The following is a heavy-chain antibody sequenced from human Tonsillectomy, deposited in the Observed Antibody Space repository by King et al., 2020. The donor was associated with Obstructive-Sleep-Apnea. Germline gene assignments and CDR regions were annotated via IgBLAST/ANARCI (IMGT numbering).Heavy chain of an antibody. J-gene: IGHJ6*02. V-gene: IGHV4-31*03. Sequence: VQLQESGPGLVKPSQTLSLSCTVSGGSISNSGYYWSWIRQHPGKGLEWIGNIYYSGSTYYNPSLESRVTISADTSKNQSSLKLSSVTAADTAVYYCARASGCTSTSCSIHYFGLDVWGQGTTVTVSS. CDR2: IYYSGST. CDR1: GGSISNSGYY. CDR3: ARASGCTSTSCSIHYFGLDV. D-gene: IGHD2-2*01.